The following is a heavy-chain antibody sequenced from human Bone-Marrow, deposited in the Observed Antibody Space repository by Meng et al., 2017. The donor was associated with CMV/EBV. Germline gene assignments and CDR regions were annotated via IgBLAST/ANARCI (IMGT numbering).Heavy chain of an antibody. CDR2: ISSSSYI. J-gene: IGHJ4*02. CDR3: ARGPRSGVVIDFFDY. CDR1: GFTFSSYS. Sequence: GGSLRLSCAASGFTFSSYSMNWVRQAPGKGLEWVSSISSSSYIYYADSVKGRFTISRDNAKNSLYLQMNSLRAEDTAVYYCARGPRSGVVIDFFDYWGQGTLVTVSS. V-gene: IGHV3-21*01. D-gene: IGHD3-3*01.